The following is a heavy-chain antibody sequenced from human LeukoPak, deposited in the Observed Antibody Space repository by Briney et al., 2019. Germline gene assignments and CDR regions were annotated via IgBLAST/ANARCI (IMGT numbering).Heavy chain of an antibody. CDR1: GFTFDDYA. J-gene: IGHJ3*01. V-gene: IGHV3-9*01. CDR2: ISWNSDNI. D-gene: IGHD2-2*01. CDR3: ASSAVSDIVVVPAV. Sequence: PGGSLRLSCAASGFTFDDYAMHWVRQAPGKGLEWVSGISWNSDNIGYAVSVKGRFTISRDNAKNSLYLQMNSLRAEDTAVYYCASSAVSDIVVVPAVWGQGTMVTVSS.